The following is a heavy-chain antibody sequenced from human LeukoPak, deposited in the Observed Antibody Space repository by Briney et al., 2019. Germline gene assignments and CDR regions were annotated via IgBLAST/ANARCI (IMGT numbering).Heavy chain of an antibody. Sequence: PGGSLRLSCAASGFTFSSYSMNWVRQAPGKGLEWVSSISSSSSYIYYADSVKGRFTISRDNAKNSLYLQMNSLRAEDTAVYYCASTPYCSSTSCDQPYYYYYMDVWGKGTTVTVSS. CDR3: ASTPYCSSTSCDQPYYYYYMDV. CDR1: GFTFSSYS. D-gene: IGHD2-2*01. V-gene: IGHV3-21*01. J-gene: IGHJ6*03. CDR2: ISSSSSYI.